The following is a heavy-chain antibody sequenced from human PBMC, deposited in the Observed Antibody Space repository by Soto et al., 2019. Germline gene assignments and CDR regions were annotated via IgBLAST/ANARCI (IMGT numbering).Heavy chain of an antibody. Sequence: EVQLLESGGGLVQPGGSLRLSCAASGFTFSSYAMSWVRLAPGKGLEWVSAISGSGGSTYYADSVKGRFTISRDNSKNTLYLQMNSLRAEDTAVYYCAKGSRNTVLLFDYWGQGTLVTVSS. CDR3: AKGSRNTVLLFDY. J-gene: IGHJ4*02. CDR1: GFTFSSYA. D-gene: IGHD4-4*01. CDR2: ISGSGGST. V-gene: IGHV3-23*01.